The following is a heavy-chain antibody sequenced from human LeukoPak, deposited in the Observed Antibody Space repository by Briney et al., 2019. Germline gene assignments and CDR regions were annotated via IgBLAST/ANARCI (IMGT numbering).Heavy chain of an antibody. Sequence: GRSLRLSCAASGFTFSSYAMHWVRQAPGKGLEWVAVISYDGGITNYADSVKGRFTISRDNSKNTLYLQLNSLRAEDAAVYYCARDWYSSSWYYFDYWGQGTLVTVSS. J-gene: IGHJ4*02. CDR2: ISYDGGIT. V-gene: IGHV3-30*01. CDR1: GFTFSSYA. D-gene: IGHD6-13*01. CDR3: ARDWYSSSWYYFDY.